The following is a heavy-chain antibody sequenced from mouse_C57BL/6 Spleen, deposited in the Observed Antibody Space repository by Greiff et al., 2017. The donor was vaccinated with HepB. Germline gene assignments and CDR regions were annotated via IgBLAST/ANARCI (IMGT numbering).Heavy chain of an antibody. V-gene: IGHV7-3*01. Sequence: DVQLVESGGGLVQPGGSLSLSCAASGFTFTDYYMSWVRQPPGKALEWLGFIRNKANGYTTEYSASVKGRFTISRDNSQSSLYLQMNALRAEDSATYYCARAFRRYFDVWGTGTTVTVSS. J-gene: IGHJ1*03. CDR3: ARAFRRYFDV. CDR1: GFTFTDYY. CDR2: IRNKANGYTT.